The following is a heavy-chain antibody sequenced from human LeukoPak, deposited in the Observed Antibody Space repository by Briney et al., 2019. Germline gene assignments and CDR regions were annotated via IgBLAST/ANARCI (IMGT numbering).Heavy chain of an antibody. J-gene: IGHJ4*02. CDR3: SREVPRGGNYYEDY. V-gene: IGHV3-74*01. Sequence: GQSLCLSCAASGFTVSSYWTQWVRHAPRKGMVWVSRIYKDGGSTTYAGFAKGRFTISRENAKNMLYMQVNSLGAEDTAVYYCSREVPRGGNYYEDYWGQGTLVTVSS. CDR1: GFTVSSYW. CDR2: IYKDGGST. D-gene: IGHD1-26*01.